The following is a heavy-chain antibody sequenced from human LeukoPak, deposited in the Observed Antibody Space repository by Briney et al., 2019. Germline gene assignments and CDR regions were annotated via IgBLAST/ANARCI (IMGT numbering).Heavy chain of an antibody. CDR2: TYNGGST. J-gene: IGHJ4*02. V-gene: IGHV4-61*01. CDR1: GGSVSSGSYY. CDR3: VRGHGGY. Sequence: PSETLSLTCTVSGGSVSSGSYYWSWIRQPPGKGLEWIGFTYNGGSTYYNPSLKSRVTISVDMAKNQFSLKVMSVTAADTAVYYCVRGHGGYWGQGTLVTVSS.